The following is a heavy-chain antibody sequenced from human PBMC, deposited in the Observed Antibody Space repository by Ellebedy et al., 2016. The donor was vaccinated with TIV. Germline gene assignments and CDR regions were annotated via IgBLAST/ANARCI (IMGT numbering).Heavy chain of an antibody. CDR3: ARGPSRPLTGWYY. J-gene: IGHJ4*02. CDR2: INHSGST. V-gene: IGHV4-34*01. CDR1: GGSFSGYY. Sequence: SETLSLXCAVYGGSFSGYYWSWIRQPPGKGLEWIGEINHSGSTNYNPSLKSRVTISVDTSKNQFSLKLSSVTAADTAVYYCARGPSRPLTGWYYWGQGTLVTVSS. D-gene: IGHD3-9*01.